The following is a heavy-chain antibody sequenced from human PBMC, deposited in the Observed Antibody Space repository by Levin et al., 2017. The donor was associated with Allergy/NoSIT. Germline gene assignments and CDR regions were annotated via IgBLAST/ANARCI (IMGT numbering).Heavy chain of an antibody. J-gene: IGHJ4*02. Sequence: GGSLRLSCAASGFTFDDYTMHWVRQAPGKGLEWVSLITWDAGSTFYADSVEGRFTIPRDNSNNLLYLQMNTLTTEDTALYVCATEKDRLFHGWGQGTLVTVSA. D-gene: IGHD2/OR15-2a*01. CDR1: GFTFDDYT. CDR2: ITWDAGST. V-gene: IGHV3-43*01. CDR3: ATEKDRLFHG.